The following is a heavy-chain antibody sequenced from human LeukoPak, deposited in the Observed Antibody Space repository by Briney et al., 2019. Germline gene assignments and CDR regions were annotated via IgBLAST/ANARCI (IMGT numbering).Heavy chain of an antibody. CDR3: ARDVRIYYYDSSPDY. CDR2: IGHDGINK. J-gene: IGHJ4*02. D-gene: IGHD3-22*01. CDR1: GFTFNSYG. Sequence: PGGSLRLSCAASGFTFNSYGMHWVRQAPGKGLEWVAHIGHDGINKYYADSVKGRFTISRDSSKNTLHLQMNSLRAEDTAVYYCARDVRIYYYDSSPDYWGQGTLVTASS. V-gene: IGHV3-30*02.